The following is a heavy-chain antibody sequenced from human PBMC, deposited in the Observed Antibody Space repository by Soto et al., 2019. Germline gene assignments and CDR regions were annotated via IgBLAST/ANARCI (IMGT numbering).Heavy chain of an antibody. CDR3: ARGYGDFDY. J-gene: IGHJ4*02. Sequence: EVQLVESGGGLVQPGGSLRLSCAASGFTFSTYIMNWVRQAPGKGLEWISFISSGSSSIYYADSVKGRFTISRDNARNSLYLQMNSLTDEDTAVYYCARGYGDFDYWGQGTLVTVSS. CDR1: GFTFSTYI. CDR2: ISSGSSSI. V-gene: IGHV3-48*02. D-gene: IGHD4-17*01.